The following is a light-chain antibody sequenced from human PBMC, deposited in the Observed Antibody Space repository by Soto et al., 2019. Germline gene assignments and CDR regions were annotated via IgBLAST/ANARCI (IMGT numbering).Light chain of an antibody. CDR1: QSISSW. CDR3: QQYNSYSWT. CDR2: KAS. Sequence: QMAQSPSTLSASVGDRVTITCRASQSISSWLAWYQQKPGKAPKLLIYKASSLESGVPSRFSGSGSGTEFTLTISSLQPDDLATYYCQQYNSYSWTFGQGTKVEIK. V-gene: IGKV1-5*03. J-gene: IGKJ1*01.